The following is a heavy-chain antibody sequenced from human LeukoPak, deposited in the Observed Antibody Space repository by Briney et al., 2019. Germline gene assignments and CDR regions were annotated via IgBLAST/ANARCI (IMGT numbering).Heavy chain of an antibody. V-gene: IGHV1-69*04. J-gene: IGHJ4*02. CDR2: IIPILGIA. CDR3: ASRGSGSSDY. D-gene: IGHD3-10*01. Sequence: ASVKVSCKASGGTFSSYAISWVRQAPGQGLEWMGRIIPILGIANYAQEFQGRVTITADKSTSTAYMELSSLRSEDTAVYYCASRGSGSSDYWGQGTLVTVSS. CDR1: GGTFSSYA.